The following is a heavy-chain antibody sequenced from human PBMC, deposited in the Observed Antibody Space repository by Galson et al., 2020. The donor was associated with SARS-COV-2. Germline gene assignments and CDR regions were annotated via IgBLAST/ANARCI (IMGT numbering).Heavy chain of an antibody. D-gene: IGHD5-18*01. CDR2: ISGSGGST. CDR1: GFTFSSYA. J-gene: IGHJ4*02. V-gene: IGHV3-23*01. Sequence: GGSLRLSCAASGFTFSSYAMSWVRQAPGKGLEWVSAISGSGGSTYYADSVKGRFTISRDKSKNTLYLQMNSLRAEDTAVYYCAKADTAQDYFDYWGQGTLVTVSS. CDR3: AKADTAQDYFDY.